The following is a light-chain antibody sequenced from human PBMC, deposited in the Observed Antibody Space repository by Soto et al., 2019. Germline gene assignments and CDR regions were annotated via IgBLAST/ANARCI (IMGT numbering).Light chain of an antibody. Sequence: DFQMTQSPSTLSASVGDRVTITCRASQSISSWLAWYQQKPGKAPKLLIYKASNLQSGVPSRFSGSGSGTEFTLTISSLQPDDFATYYCQQYTISSTFGQGTKVEIK. J-gene: IGKJ1*01. CDR3: QQYTISST. CDR1: QSISSW. V-gene: IGKV1-5*03. CDR2: KAS.